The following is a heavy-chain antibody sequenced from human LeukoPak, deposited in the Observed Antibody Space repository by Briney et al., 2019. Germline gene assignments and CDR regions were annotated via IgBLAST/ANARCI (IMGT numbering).Heavy chain of an antibody. D-gene: IGHD3-3*01. CDR3: ARDQYYDFWSGFHGYYYGMDV. V-gene: IGHV1-8*01. Sequence: GASVKVSCKASGYTFTSYDINWVRQATGQGLEWMGWMNPNSGNTGYAQKFQGRVTMTRNTSISTAYMELSSLRSEDTAVYYCARDQYYDFWSGFHGYYYGMDVWGQGTTVTVSS. J-gene: IGHJ6*02. CDR1: GYTFTSYD. CDR2: MNPNSGNT.